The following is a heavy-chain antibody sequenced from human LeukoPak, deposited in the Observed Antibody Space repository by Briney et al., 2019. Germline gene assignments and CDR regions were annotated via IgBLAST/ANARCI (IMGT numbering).Heavy chain of an antibody. J-gene: IGHJ4*02. CDR3: ARGVGATTSLLH. Sequence: TTSETLSLTCTVSGGSISSYYWSWIRQPPGKGLEWIGYIYYSGSTNYNPSLKSRVTISVDTSKNQFSLKLSSVTAADTAVYYCARGVGATTSLLHWGQGTLVTVSS. D-gene: IGHD1-26*01. V-gene: IGHV4-59*01. CDR1: GGSISSYY. CDR2: IYYSGST.